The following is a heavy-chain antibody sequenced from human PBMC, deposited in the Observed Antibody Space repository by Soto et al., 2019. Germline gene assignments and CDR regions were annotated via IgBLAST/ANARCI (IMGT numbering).Heavy chain of an antibody. CDR3: ARNLDGITDAFDI. V-gene: IGHV1-69*01. D-gene: IGHD3-3*01. Sequence: QVQLVQSGAEVKTPGSSVKVSCNASGSTFSSYASSWVRQAPGQGREWMGGIIPIFGTANYAQKFKGRVTITADQSTSTAYMELGSLRSEDTAVYYCARNLDGITDAFDIWGQGTMVTVSS. CDR1: GSTFSSYA. CDR2: IIPIFGTA. J-gene: IGHJ3*02.